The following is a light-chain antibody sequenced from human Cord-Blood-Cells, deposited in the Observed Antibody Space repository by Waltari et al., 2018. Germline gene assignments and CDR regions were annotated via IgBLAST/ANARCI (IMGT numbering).Light chain of an antibody. J-gene: IGLJ2*01. CDR1: ALPKQY. CDR2: TDS. CDR3: QSADSSGTYVV. Sequence: SYELTQPPSVSVSPGRTARITCSGDALPKQYAYWYQQKPGQAPGLVIYTDSEGPSGSPERFSGSSSGTTVTLTISGVQAEDEADYYCQSADSSGTYVVFGGGTKLTVL. V-gene: IGLV3-25*03.